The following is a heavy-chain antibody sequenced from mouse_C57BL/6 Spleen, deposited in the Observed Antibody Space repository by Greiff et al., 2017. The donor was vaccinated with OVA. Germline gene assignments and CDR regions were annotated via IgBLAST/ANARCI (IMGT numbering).Heavy chain of an antibody. CDR3: AVLSNWVYAMDY. V-gene: IGHV1-64*01. CDR2: IHPNSGST. Sequence: QVQLQQPGAELVKPGASVKLSCKASGYTFTSYWMHWVKQRPGQGLEWIGMIHPNSGSTNYNEKFKSKATLTVDKSSSTAYMQLSSLTSEDSAVYYCAVLSNWVYAMDYWGQGTSVTVSS. CDR1: GYTFTSYW. D-gene: IGHD1-1*02. J-gene: IGHJ4*01.